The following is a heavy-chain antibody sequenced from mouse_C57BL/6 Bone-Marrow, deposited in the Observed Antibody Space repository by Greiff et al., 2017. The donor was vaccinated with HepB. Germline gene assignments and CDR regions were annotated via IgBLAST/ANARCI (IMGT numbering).Heavy chain of an antibody. CDR1: GYTFTSYW. Sequence: VQLQQPGAELVMPGASVKLSCKASGYTFTSYWMHWVKQRPGQGLEWIGEIDPSDSYTNYNQKFKGKSTLTVDKSSSTAYMQLSSLTSEDSAVYYCARWDGYSYWGQGTTLTVSS. V-gene: IGHV1-69*01. CDR2: IDPSDSYT. D-gene: IGHD2-3*01. CDR3: ARWDGYSY. J-gene: IGHJ2*01.